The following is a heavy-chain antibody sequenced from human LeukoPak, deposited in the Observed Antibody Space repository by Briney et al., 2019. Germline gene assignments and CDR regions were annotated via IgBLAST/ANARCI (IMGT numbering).Heavy chain of an antibody. CDR2: FGISGTI. J-gene: IGHJ4*02. Sequence: GGSLRLSCAVSGFTVKTYDMHWVRQAPGEGPEWIAYFGISGTIYYAASVRGRFTISRDNAKNSLFLQMNSLRVDDTAIYYCAGFGVYPYWGQGTPVTVSS. CDR1: GFTVKTYD. V-gene: IGHV3-48*01. CDR3: AGFGVYPY. D-gene: IGHD5/OR15-5a*01.